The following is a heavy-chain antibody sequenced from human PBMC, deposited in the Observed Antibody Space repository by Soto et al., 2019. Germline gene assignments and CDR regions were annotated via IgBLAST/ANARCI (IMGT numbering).Heavy chain of an antibody. CDR2: ISYDGSNK. Sequence: QVQLVESRGGVVQPGGSLRLSCAASGFTFSRYGMHWVRQAPGKGLEWVAGISYDGSNKYHADSVKGRFTISRDNSKNTLYLQMNSLRDEDTAVYYCAKGTFDILTGYPYYWYFDLWGRGTLVTVSS. J-gene: IGHJ2*01. CDR3: AKGTFDILTGYPYYWYFDL. CDR1: GFTFSRYG. D-gene: IGHD3-9*01. V-gene: IGHV3-30*18.